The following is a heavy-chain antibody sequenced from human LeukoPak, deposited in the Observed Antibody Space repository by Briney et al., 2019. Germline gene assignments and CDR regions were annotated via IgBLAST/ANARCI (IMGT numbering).Heavy chain of an antibody. D-gene: IGHD4-17*01. CDR1: GYTFTGYY. Sequence: ASVKVSCKASGYTFTGYYMHWVRQAPGQGLEWMGWINPNSGGTNYAQKFQGRVTMTRDTSISTAYMELSRLRSDDTAVYYCARDLAYYDYGDYYYFDYWGQGTLVTVSS. CDR3: ARDLAYYDYGDYYYFDY. V-gene: IGHV1-2*02. J-gene: IGHJ4*02. CDR2: INPNSGGT.